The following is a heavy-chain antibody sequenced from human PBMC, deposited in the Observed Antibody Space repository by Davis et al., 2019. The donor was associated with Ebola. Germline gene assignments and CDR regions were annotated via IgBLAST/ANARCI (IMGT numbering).Heavy chain of an antibody. CDR2: INPNSGGT. CDR3: ARDSVVVPAAHPPQDYYYYYMDV. V-gene: IGHV1-2*02. J-gene: IGHJ6*03. CDR1: GYTFTGYY. D-gene: IGHD2-2*01. Sequence: ASVKVSCKASGYTFTGYYMHWVRQAPGQGLEWMGWINPNSGGTNYAQKFQGRVTMTRDTSISTAYMELSRLRSDDTAVYYCARDSVVVPAAHPPQDYYYYYMDVWGKGTTVTVSS.